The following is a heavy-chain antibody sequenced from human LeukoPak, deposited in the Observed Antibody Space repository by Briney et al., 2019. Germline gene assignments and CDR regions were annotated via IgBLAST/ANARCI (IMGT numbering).Heavy chain of an antibody. CDR3: ARLVVVTAMPSYAFDI. CDR2: ISAYNGIT. Sequence: GASVKVSCKASGYTFTSYGISWVRQAPGQGLEWMGWISAYNGITNYAQKLQGGVTMTTDTSTSTAYMELRSLRSDDTAVYYCARLVVVTAMPSYAFDIWGQGTMVTVSS. J-gene: IGHJ3*02. V-gene: IGHV1-18*01. D-gene: IGHD2-21*02. CDR1: GYTFTSYG.